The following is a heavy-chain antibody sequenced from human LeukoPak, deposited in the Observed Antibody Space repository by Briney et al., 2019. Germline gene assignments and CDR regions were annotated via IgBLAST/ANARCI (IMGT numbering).Heavy chain of an antibody. J-gene: IGHJ3*02. CDR2: MNPNSGNT. D-gene: IGHD6-19*01. Sequence: GASVKVSCKASGYTFTSYDINWVRQATGQGLEWMGWMNPNSGNTGYAQKFQGRVTITRNTSISTAYMELSSLRSEDTAVYYCARSGIGIAVQKGLWDAFDIWGQGTMVTVSS. V-gene: IGHV1-8*03. CDR3: ARSGIGIAVQKGLWDAFDI. CDR1: GYTFTSYD.